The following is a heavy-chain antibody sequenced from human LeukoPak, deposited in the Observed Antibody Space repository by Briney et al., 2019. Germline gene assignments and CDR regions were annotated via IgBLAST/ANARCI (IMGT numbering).Heavy chain of an antibody. J-gene: IGHJ4*02. Sequence: SETLSLTCTVSGGSISSYYWSWIRQPPGKGLEWIGYIYYSGSTNYNPSLKSRVTISVDTSKNQFSLKLSSVTAADTAVYYCARTYSGYDYGLPNFDYWGQGTLVTVSS. V-gene: IGHV4-59*12. CDR3: ARTYSGYDYGLPNFDY. D-gene: IGHD5-12*01. CDR1: GGSISSYY. CDR2: IYYSGST.